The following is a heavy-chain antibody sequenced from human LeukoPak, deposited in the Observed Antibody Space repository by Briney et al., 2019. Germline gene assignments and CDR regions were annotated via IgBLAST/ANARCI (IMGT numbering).Heavy chain of an antibody. CDR2: ISAGNGDT. J-gene: IGHJ4*02. CDR1: GYTFTTYT. V-gene: IGHV1-3*01. D-gene: IGHD4-17*01. CDR3: ARSDHGDYIDY. Sequence: ASVKVSCKASGYTFTTYTIHWVRQAPGQRLEWMGWISAGNGDTRYPQKFQDRVTITWDTSASTSYMDLSSLTSEDTAMYYCARSDHGDYIDYWGQGTLVTVSS.